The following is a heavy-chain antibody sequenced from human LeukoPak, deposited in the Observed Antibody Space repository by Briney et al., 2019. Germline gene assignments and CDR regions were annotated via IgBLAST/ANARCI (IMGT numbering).Heavy chain of an antibody. CDR3: AKGAVLYYYYMDV. D-gene: IGHD4/OR15-4a*01. V-gene: IGHV3-30*02. Sequence: TGGSLRLSCAASGFTFSSYGMHWVRQAPGKGLEWLAFIRYDGSNKYYADSVKGRFTISRDNSKNTLYLQMNSLRAEDTAVYYCAKGAVLYYYYMDVWGKGTTVTVSS. J-gene: IGHJ6*03. CDR2: IRYDGSNK. CDR1: GFTFSSYG.